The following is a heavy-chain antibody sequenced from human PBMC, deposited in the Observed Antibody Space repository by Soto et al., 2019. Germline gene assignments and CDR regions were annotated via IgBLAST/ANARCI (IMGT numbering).Heavy chain of an antibody. J-gene: IGHJ5*02. CDR3: TTRLIGVVQVPTWFDP. Sequence: GGSLRLSCAASGFTFSKAWMSWVRQAPGKGLEWVGLIKSKTDGGTTDYAAPVKGRVTVSRDDSKNTLYLQMNSLKTVDTAVYYCTTRLIGVVQVPTWFDPWGQGTLVTVPS. V-gene: IGHV3-15*01. CDR1: GFTFSKAW. CDR2: IKSKTDGGTT. D-gene: IGHD2-2*01.